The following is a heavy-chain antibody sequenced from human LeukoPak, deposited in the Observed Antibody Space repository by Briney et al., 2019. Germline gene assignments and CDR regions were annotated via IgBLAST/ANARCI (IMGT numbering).Heavy chain of an antibody. Sequence: PGGSLRLSCAASGFTFSSYWMHWVRHAPGKGLVWVSRLNTDGSITTYADSVKGRFTISRDNAKNTLYLQMNSLRAEDTAVYYCSRGLGARDYWGQGTLVTVSS. CDR3: SRGLGARDY. J-gene: IGHJ4*02. CDR2: LNTDGSIT. CDR1: GFTFSSYW. D-gene: IGHD1-26*01. V-gene: IGHV3-74*03.